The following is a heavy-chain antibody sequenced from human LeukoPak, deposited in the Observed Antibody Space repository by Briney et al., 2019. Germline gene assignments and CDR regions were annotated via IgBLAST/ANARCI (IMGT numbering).Heavy chain of an antibody. Sequence: PGGSLRLSCAASGFTFSNYWMSWVRQAPGKGLEWLASMKQDGSEKYYVDSVKGRFNISRDNAKNSLYLQMNSLSAEDTAVHFRAREWEYQLVYWFAPWSPGTLVTVYS. CDR3: AREWEYQLVYWFAP. CDR2: MKQDGSEK. CDR1: GFTFSNYW. D-gene: IGHD2-2*01. V-gene: IGHV3-7*01. J-gene: IGHJ5*02.